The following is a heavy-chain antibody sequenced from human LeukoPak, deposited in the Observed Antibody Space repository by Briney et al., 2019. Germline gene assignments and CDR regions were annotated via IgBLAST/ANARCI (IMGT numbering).Heavy chain of an antibody. CDR2: ISWNSGSI. J-gene: IGHJ6*03. V-gene: IGHV3-9*01. Sequence: GGPLRLSCGASGFTFDDYAMHWVRKAPGKGLEWVSGISWNSGSIGYVDSVKGRFTISRDNAKNSLYLQMISLRAEDTALYYCAKDIGANYYYYYMDVWGKGTTVTVSS. CDR3: AKDIGANYYYYYMDV. CDR1: GFTFDDYA.